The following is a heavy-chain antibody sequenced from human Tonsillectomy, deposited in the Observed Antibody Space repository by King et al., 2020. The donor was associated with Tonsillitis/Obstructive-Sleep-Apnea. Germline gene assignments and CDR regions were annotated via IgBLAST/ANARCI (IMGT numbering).Heavy chain of an antibody. Sequence: QLVQSGAEVKKPGSSVKISCKASGGTFSSYAISWVRQAPGQGLEWMGGIIPIFGTANYAQKFQDRVTITADEYTSTAYMELSSLRSEDTVVYYCARDRSCSVGRCYSEELYWYFDLWGRGTLVTVSS. V-gene: IGHV1-69*01. D-gene: IGHD2-15*01. CDR3: ARDRSCSVGRCYSEELYWYFDL. J-gene: IGHJ2*01. CDR1: GGTFSSYA. CDR2: IIPIFGTA.